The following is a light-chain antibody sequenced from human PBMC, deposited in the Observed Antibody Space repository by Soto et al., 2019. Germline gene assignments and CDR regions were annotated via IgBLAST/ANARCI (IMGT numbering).Light chain of an antibody. J-gene: IGKJ4*01. CDR1: QFVSTN. CDR2: SAS. CDR3: QQFNNWPPLT. V-gene: IGKV3-15*01. Sequence: EVVMTQSPATLSVSPGERVTLSCRASQFVSTNLAWYQQKPGQAPRLLIYSASTRATGIPARFSGSGSGTEFTLPISSLQSEDFGVYYCQQFNNWPPLTFGGGTKVEIK.